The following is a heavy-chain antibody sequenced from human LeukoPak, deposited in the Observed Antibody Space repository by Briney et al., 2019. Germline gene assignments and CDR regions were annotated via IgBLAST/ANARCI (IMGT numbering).Heavy chain of an antibody. J-gene: IGHJ4*02. CDR1: GLTFSTNN. V-gene: IGHV3-13*01. D-gene: IGHD3-3*01. CDR2: IGTAGDT. CDR3: ATATRSGYYDY. Sequence: GGSLRLSCAASGLTFSTNNMHWVRKATGRGLEWVSAIGTAGDTYYPGSVKGRFTISRENAKNSLYLQMNSMRAGDTAVYYCATATRSGYYDYWGQGTLVTVSS.